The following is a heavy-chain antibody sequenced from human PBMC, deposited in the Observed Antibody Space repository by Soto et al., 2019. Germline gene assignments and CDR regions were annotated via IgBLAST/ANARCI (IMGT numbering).Heavy chain of an antibody. CDR1: GFTFSSYG. CDR3: AKDVDYYDSSGYYGMDV. Sequence: GGSLRLSCAASGFTFSSYGMHWVRQAPGKGLEWVAVISYDGSNKYYADSVKGRFTISRDNSKNTLYLQMNSLRAEDTAVYYCAKDVDYYDSSGYYGMDVWGQGTTVTVSS. J-gene: IGHJ6*02. D-gene: IGHD3-22*01. CDR2: ISYDGSNK. V-gene: IGHV3-30*18.